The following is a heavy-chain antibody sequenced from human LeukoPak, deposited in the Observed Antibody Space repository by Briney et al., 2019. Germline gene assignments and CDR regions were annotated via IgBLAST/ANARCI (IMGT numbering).Heavy chain of an antibody. D-gene: IGHD5-18*01. CDR2: IRYDGSNK. CDR1: GFTFSSYG. V-gene: IGHV3-30*02. Sequence: GGSLRLSCAASGFTFSSYGMHWVRQAPGKGLERVAFIRYDGSNKYYADSVKGRFTISRDNSKNTLYLQMNSLRAEDTAVYYCAKGSGYSYGSYDYWGQGTLVTVSS. J-gene: IGHJ4*02. CDR3: AKGSGYSYGSYDY.